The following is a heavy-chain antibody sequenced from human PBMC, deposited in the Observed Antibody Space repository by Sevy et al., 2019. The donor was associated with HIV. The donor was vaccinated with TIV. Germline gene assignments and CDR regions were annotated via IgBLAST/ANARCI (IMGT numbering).Heavy chain of an antibody. CDR3: ARDFRGSSGWSLFDY. Sequence: SETLSLTCTVSGGSISSYYWSWIRQPPGKGLEWIGYIYYSGSTNYNPSLKSRVTISVDTSKNQFSRKLSSVTAADTAVYYCARDFRGSSGWSLFDYWGQGTLVTVSS. D-gene: IGHD6-19*01. CDR2: IYYSGST. CDR1: GGSISSYY. V-gene: IGHV4-59*01. J-gene: IGHJ4*02.